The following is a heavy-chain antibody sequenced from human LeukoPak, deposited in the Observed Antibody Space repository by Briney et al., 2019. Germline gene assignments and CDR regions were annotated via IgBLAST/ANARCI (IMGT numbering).Heavy chain of an antibody. Sequence: SVKVSCKASGGTFSSYAISWVRQAPGQGLEWMGRIIPILGIANYAQKFQGRVTITADKSTSTAYMELSSLRSEDTAVYYCARPYCGGDCYSQAFDIWGQGTMVTVSS. CDR3: ARPYCGGDCYSQAFDI. J-gene: IGHJ3*02. D-gene: IGHD2-21*02. CDR1: GGTFSSYA. CDR2: IIPILGIA. V-gene: IGHV1-69*04.